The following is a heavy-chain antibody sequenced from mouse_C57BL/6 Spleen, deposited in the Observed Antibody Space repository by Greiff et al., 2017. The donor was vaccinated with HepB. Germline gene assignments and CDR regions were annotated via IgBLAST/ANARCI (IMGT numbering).Heavy chain of an antibody. CDR2: IDPSDSYT. CDR1: GYTFTSYW. Sequence: QVHVKQPGAELVKPGASVKLSCKASGYTFTSYWMQWVKQRPGQGLEWIGEIDPSDSYTNYNQKFKGKATLTVDTSSSTAYMQLSSLTSEDSAVYYCARSGVYGSNAWFAYWGQGTLVTVSA. J-gene: IGHJ3*01. CDR3: ARSGVYGSNAWFAY. D-gene: IGHD1-1*01. V-gene: IGHV1-50*01.